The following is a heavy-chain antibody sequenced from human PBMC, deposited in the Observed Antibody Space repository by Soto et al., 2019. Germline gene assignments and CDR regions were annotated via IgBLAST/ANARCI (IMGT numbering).Heavy chain of an antibody. V-gene: IGHV3-15*01. CDR2: IKSKTDGGTT. Sequence: GGSLRLSCAASGFTFSNAWMSWVRQAPGKGLEWVGRIKSKTDGGTTDYAAPVKGRFTISRDDSKNTLYLQMNSLKTEDTAVYYCTTARYSSSWTADAFDIWGQGTMVTVSS. D-gene: IGHD6-13*01. J-gene: IGHJ3*02. CDR1: GFTFSNAW. CDR3: TTARYSSSWTADAFDI.